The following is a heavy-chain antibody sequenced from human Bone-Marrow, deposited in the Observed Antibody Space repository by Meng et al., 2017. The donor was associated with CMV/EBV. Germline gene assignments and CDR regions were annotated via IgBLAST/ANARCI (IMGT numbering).Heavy chain of an antibody. CDR1: GFTFSSYG. CDR3: ARARYLEWLSPHAFDI. Sequence: GESLKISCAASGFTFSSYGMHWVRQAPGKGLEWVTVISYDGNTKYHADSLKGRFTISRDNSKNTLYLQMNSLRVEDTAVYYCARARYLEWLSPHAFDIWGQGTMVTVSS. CDR2: ISYDGNTK. D-gene: IGHD3-3*01. V-gene: IGHV3-30*19. J-gene: IGHJ3*02.